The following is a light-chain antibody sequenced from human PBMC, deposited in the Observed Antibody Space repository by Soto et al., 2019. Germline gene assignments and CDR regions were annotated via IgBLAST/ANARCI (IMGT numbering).Light chain of an antibody. CDR1: QSVSSNV. Sequence: EIVLTRSPGTLSLSPGERATLSCRASQSVSSNVLAWYQQKPGQAPRLLIYGASNRATGVPDRFGGGGSGTDFTLTISRLEPEDFAVYYCQQYGGSPRTFGQGTKVDIK. CDR3: QQYGGSPRT. J-gene: IGKJ1*01. V-gene: IGKV3-20*01. CDR2: GAS.